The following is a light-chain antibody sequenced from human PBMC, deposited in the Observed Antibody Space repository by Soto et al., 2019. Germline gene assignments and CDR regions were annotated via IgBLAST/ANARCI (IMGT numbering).Light chain of an antibody. Sequence: QSALTQPASVSGSPRQSISISCTETSSDVGSYNLVSWYQHHPGKAPKLMIYEGSKRPSGVSNRFSGSKSGNTASLTISGLQAEDEADYYCCSFAGSSTYVFGTGTKVTVL. CDR2: EGS. J-gene: IGLJ1*01. CDR1: SSDVGSYNL. CDR3: CSFAGSSTYV. V-gene: IGLV2-23*01.